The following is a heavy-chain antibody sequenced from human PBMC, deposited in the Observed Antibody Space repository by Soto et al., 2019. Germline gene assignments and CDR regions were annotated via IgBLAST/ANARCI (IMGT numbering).Heavy chain of an antibody. V-gene: IGHV1-2*02. D-gene: IGHD3-16*01. Sequence: ASMKVSCKASGFSFTGYYIHWLRQAPGQGLEWMGWISAHSGGTEYAQKFQGRVTLTRDTSIATAYLTLTSLTSDDTALYYCAKDLTRKVAYWLDTWGHGTRVTV. CDR1: GFSFTGYY. CDR3: AKDLTRKVAYWLDT. J-gene: IGHJ5*01. CDR2: ISAHSGGT.